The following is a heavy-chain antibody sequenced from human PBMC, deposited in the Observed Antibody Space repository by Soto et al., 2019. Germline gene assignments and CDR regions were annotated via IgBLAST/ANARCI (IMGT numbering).Heavy chain of an antibody. J-gene: IGHJ4*02. D-gene: IGHD2-2*01. V-gene: IGHV5-51*01. Sequence: GESLKISCKGSGYSFTSYWIGWVRQMPGKGLEWMGIIYPGDSDTRYSPSFQGQVTISADKSISTAYLQWSSLKASDTAMYYCARAPLVVVPAANFDYWGQGTLVTVSS. CDR3: ARAPLVVVPAANFDY. CDR1: GYSFTSYW. CDR2: IYPGDSDT.